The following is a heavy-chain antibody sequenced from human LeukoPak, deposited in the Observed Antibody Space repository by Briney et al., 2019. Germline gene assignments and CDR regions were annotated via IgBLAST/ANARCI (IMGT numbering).Heavy chain of an antibody. CDR1: GFTFSDYY. CDR2: ISSSGSTI. CDR3: ARATQQLAPYGMDV. J-gene: IGHJ6*02. D-gene: IGHD6-13*01. Sequence: GGSLRLSCAASGFTFSDYYMSWIRQAPGKGLEWVSYISSSGSTIYYADSVKGRFTISRDNAKNSLYLQMNSLRAEGTAVYYCARATQQLAPYGMDVWGQGTTVTVSS. V-gene: IGHV3-11*01.